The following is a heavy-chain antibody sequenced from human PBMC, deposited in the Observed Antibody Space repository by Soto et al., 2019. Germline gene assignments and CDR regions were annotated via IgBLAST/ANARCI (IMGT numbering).Heavy chain of an antibody. CDR2: INHSGST. CDR1: GGSFSGYS. CDR3: ARDKITCLFDY. J-gene: IGHJ4*02. D-gene: IGHD3-10*01. Sequence: QVQLQQWGAGLLKPSETLSLTCAVYGGSFSGYSWTWIRQPPGTGLEWIGEINHSGSTNYNPSLKGRVTISVDTSKNQFSPKLTSVTAADTAVYYCARDKITCLFDYWGQGALVTVSS. V-gene: IGHV4-34*01.